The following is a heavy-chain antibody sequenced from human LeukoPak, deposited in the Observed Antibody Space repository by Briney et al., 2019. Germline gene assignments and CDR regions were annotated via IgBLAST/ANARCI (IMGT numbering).Heavy chain of an antibody. CDR2: ISDSGST. CDR3: ARDSPKRYSGSYFDY. Sequence: PSETLSLTCTVSGGSISNGGYYWSWIRQPPGKGLEWIGFISDSGSTSYNSSLKSRVAISVDRSKNQFSLKLTSVTAADTAVYYCARDSPKRYSGSYFDYWGQGTLVTV. D-gene: IGHD1-26*01. V-gene: IGHV4-30-2*01. J-gene: IGHJ4*02. CDR1: GGSISNGGYY.